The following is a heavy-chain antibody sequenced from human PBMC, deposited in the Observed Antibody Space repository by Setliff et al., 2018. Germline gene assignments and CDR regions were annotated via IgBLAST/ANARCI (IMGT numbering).Heavy chain of an antibody. Sequence: PGGSLRLSCAASGFTFSRYWMSWVRQAPGKGLEWVANIKQDGSAKYYVDSVKGRFTISRDNAKKSLYLQMNSLRAEDAAVYYCARNLQDYYDSSGYSFPAYFDYWGQGTLVTVSS. V-gene: IGHV3-7*03. CDR2: IKQDGSAK. D-gene: IGHD3-22*01. CDR3: ARNLQDYYDSSGYSFPAYFDY. CDR1: GFTFSRYW. J-gene: IGHJ4*02.